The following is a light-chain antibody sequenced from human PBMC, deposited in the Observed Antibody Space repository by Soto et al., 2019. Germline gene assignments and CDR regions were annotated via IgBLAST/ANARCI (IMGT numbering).Light chain of an antibody. CDR2: HAS. V-gene: IGKV1-5*01. J-gene: IGKJ1*01. CDR3: QHYNSYSEA. Sequence: DIQMTQSPSTLSASVGDRVTITCRASQTVGSWLAWYQQKPGKAPKLLIYHASSLGSGVPSRFSGSGSGTEFTLTISSLQPDDFATYYCQHYNSYSEAFGQGTKVDI. CDR1: QTVGSW.